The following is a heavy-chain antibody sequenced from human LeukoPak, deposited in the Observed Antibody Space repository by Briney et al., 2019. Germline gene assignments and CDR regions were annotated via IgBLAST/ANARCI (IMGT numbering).Heavy chain of an antibody. CDR3: ARLPYCSSATCHNNWFDS. J-gene: IGHJ5*01. D-gene: IGHD2-2*01. CDR1: GYSFISYW. Sequence: GESLKISCKGSGYSFISYWLGWWRQMPGKGLEGMGIIYPGDSDTRYSPSFQGQVTISADKSISTAYLQWSSLKASDTAMYYCARLPYCSSATCHNNWFDSWGQGTLVTVSS. V-gene: IGHV5-51*01. CDR2: IYPGDSDT.